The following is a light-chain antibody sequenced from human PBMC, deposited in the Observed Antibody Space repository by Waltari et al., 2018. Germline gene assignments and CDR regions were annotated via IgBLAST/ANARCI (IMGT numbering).Light chain of an antibody. V-gene: IGLV3-19*01. CDR3: NSRDSSGNRV. J-gene: IGLJ3*02. CDR1: SLRSYY. CDR2: GKN. Sequence: SSELTQEPAVSVALGQTVRITCQGDSLRSYYASWYQQKPGQALVLVIYGKNNRPSGIPDRFSGSSSGNTASLTITGAQAEDEADYYCNSRDSSGNRVFGGGTKLTVL.